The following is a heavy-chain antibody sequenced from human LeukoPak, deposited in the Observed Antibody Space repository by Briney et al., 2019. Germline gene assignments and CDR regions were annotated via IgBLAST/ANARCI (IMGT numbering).Heavy chain of an antibody. V-gene: IGHV3-23*01. J-gene: IGHJ5*02. CDR3: AKWGDAFYFWSGYLPNWFDP. CDR2: ISGSGGST. Sequence: GGSLRLSCAASGFTISSYAMSWVRQAPGKGLEWVSAISGSGGSTYYADSVKGRFTISRDNSKNTLYLQMNSLRAEDTAVYYCAKWGDAFYFWSGYLPNWFDPWGQRTLVTVSS. D-gene: IGHD3-3*01. CDR1: GFTISSYA.